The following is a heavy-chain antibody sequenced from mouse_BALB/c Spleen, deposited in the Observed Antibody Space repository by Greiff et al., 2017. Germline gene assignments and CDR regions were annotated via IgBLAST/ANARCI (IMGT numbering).Heavy chain of an antibody. J-gene: IGHJ4*01. Sequence: EVQGVESGGGLVKPGGSLKLSCAASGFTFSSYGMSWVRQTPDKRLEWVATISSGGSYTYYPDSVKGRFTISRDNAKNTLYLQMSSLKSEDTAMYYCARHEDGNYVDYYAMDYWGQGTSVTVSS. V-gene: IGHV5-6*01. CDR1: GFTFSSYG. CDR2: ISSGGSYT. CDR3: ARHEDGNYVDYYAMDY. D-gene: IGHD2-1*01.